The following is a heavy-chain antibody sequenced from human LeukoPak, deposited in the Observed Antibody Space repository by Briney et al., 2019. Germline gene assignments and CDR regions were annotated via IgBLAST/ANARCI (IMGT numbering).Heavy chain of an antibody. Sequence: PSETLSLTCAVYGGSFSFYYWSWIRQPPGKGLEWIGEINHSGSTTYNPSLKSRVTISVDTSKNQFSLKLSSVTAADTAVYYCARDSSGYDAFDIWGQGTMVTVSS. CDR3: ARDSSGYDAFDI. CDR2: INHSGST. J-gene: IGHJ3*02. CDR1: GGSFSFYY. V-gene: IGHV4-34*01. D-gene: IGHD6-19*01.